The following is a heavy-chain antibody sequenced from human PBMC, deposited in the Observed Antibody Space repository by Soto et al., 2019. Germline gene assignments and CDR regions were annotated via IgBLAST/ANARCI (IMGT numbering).Heavy chain of an antibody. D-gene: IGHD2-15*01. Sequence: SETLSLTCTVSGGSISSSSYYWGWIRQPPGKGLEWIGSIYYSGSTYYNPSLKSRVTISVDTSKNQFSLKLSSVTAADTAVYYCARLGGNGYYFDYWGQGTLVTVSS. CDR1: GGSISSSSYY. CDR2: IYYSGST. CDR3: ARLGGNGYYFDY. J-gene: IGHJ4*02. V-gene: IGHV4-39*01.